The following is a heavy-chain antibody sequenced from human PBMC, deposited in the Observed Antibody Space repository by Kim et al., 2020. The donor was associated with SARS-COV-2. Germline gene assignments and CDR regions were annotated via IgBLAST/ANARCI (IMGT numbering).Heavy chain of an antibody. D-gene: IGHD6-19*01. CDR3: ARRRAVTGSWFDY. V-gene: IGHV4-59*08. Sequence: TPSLKSRATISIDESKNQFSLKRSSVTAADTAVYYCARRRAVTGSWFDYWGQGTPVTVSS. J-gene: IGHJ4*02.